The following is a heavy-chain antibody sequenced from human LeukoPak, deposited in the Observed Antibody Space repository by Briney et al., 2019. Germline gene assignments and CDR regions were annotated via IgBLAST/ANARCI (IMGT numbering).Heavy chain of an antibody. D-gene: IGHD1-26*01. V-gene: IGHV3-23*01. CDR1: GFTFRSYA. J-gene: IGHJ4*02. CDR3: AKVIVGATYGPFDY. CDR2: ISGSGGST. Sequence: GGSLRLSCAASGFTFRSYAMSWVRQAPGKGLEWVSAISGSGGSTYYADSVKGRFTISRDNSTNTLYLQMNSLRAEDTAVYYCAKVIVGATYGPFDYWGQGTLVTVSS.